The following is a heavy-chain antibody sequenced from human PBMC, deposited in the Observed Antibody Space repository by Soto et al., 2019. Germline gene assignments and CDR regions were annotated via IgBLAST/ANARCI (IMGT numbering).Heavy chain of an antibody. CDR2: VNPSGGHT. CDR1: GDTFTDYY. V-gene: IGHV1-46*01. Sequence: QVQLVQSGAEVKKPGASVKVSCKASGDTFTDYYIHWMRQATGQGLEWMGTVNPSGGHTTYEQHLLERMTMTRDTSTSTHYMELTSLTSEDTAVYYCARGGHVVVMTAALDYWGQGTLVTVSS. J-gene: IGHJ4*02. D-gene: IGHD2-21*02. CDR3: ARGGHVVVMTAALDY.